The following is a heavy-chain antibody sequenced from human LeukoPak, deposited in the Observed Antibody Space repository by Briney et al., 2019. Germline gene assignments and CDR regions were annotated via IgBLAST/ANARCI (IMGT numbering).Heavy chain of an antibody. CDR1: GFTFTSYW. Sequence: GGSLRLSCAASGFTFTSYWMHWVRQGPGKGLVWVSRINTDGSSTTYADSVKGRFIISRDNAKNTLYLQMNSLRAEDTAVYYCARGSHYAMDVWGQGTTVTVSS. CDR3: ARGSHYAMDV. J-gene: IGHJ6*02. CDR2: INTDGSST. V-gene: IGHV3-74*01.